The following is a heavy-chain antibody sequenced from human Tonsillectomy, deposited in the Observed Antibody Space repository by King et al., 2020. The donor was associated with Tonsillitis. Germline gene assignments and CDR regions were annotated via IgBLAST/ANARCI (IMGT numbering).Heavy chain of an antibody. CDR3: AHRRGLLSHNWFDP. CDR1: GFSLNTGGVG. Sequence: TLKESGPTLVKPTQTLTLTCTFSGFSLNTGGVGVGWIRQPPGKALEWLALVYWNDDKRYSPSLKSRLTITKDTSKNQVVLTMTNMDPVDTATYYCAHRRGLLSHNWFDPWGQGTLVTVSS. V-gene: IGHV2-5*01. J-gene: IGHJ5*02. CDR2: VYWNDDK.